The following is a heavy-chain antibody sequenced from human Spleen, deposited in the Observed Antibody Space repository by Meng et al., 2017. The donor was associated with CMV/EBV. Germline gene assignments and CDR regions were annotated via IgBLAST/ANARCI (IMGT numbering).Heavy chain of an antibody. CDR3: ARVAAGGGTHFDY. J-gene: IGHJ4*02. CDR2: IKSKTDGGTT. V-gene: IGHV3-15*01. Sequence: QLQQWGAGLLKPSETLSLTCAVYGGSFSGYYWSWIRQPPGKGLEWIGRIKSKTDGGTTDYAAPVKGRFTISRDDSKNSLYLQMNSLKTEDTAVYYCARVAAGGGTHFDYWGQGTLVTVFS. D-gene: IGHD4-23*01. CDR1: GGSFSGYY.